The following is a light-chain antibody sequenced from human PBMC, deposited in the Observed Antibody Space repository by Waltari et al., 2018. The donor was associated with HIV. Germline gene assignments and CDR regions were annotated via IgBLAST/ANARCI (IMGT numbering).Light chain of an antibody. Sequence: DILMSQSPSNLSASIGDRVTITCRASQTLNTWLAWYHQKPGGAPQLLIYKASTLENGVPSRISGSGSGTEFTLTISRLQPEDVGFYYCQQYSSFWTFGHGTKVQVK. J-gene: IGKJ1*01. CDR1: QTLNTW. V-gene: IGKV1-5*03. CDR2: KAS. CDR3: QQYSSFWT.